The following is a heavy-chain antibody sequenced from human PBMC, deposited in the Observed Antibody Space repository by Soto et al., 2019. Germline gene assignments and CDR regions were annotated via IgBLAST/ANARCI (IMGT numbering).Heavy chain of an antibody. Sequence: GSLKLSCAASGLIFSDVWMTWVRQAPGKGLEWVGRIKTKPDDGTIDYAAPVRGRFTISRDDSKNTLYLQMTSPTPDDTGVYYCTTSNLGVDFWGQVTLATVSS. V-gene: IGHV3-15*01. D-gene: IGHD1-1*01. J-gene: IGHJ4*02. CDR3: TTSNLGVDF. CDR2: IKTKPDDGTI. CDR1: GLIFSDVW.